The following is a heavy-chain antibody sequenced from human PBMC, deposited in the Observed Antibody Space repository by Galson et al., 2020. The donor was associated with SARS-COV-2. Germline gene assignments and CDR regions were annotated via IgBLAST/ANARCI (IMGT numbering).Heavy chain of an antibody. D-gene: IGHD3-9*01. Sequence: KISCKASGGTFTTYAIHWVRQAPGQGLDWMGVLIPIFGTPSYAQKFQGRVTITADGSTTTAFMEVSSLRSEDTAVYFCARGPTDLDISNGMAVWGQGTTVTVSS. CDR2: LIPIFGTP. J-gene: IGHJ6*02. CDR3: ARGPTDLDISNGMAV. V-gene: IGHV1-69*01. CDR1: GGTFTTYA.